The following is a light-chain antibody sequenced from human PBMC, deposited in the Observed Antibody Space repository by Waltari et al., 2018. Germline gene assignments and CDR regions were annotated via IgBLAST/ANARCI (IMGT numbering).Light chain of an antibody. CDR2: EDS. CDR1: RPNIRNNY. J-gene: IGLJ7*01. CDR3: GTWDSSLSGAV. Sequence: QSVLTQPPSVSAAPGQRVTLSCSGGRPNIRNNYVSWYRQFPGTAPKLLIYEDSERPSGIPGRFSGSKSGTSATLDITGLQAGDEADYYCGTWDSSLSGAVFGGGTHLTVL. V-gene: IGLV1-51*02.